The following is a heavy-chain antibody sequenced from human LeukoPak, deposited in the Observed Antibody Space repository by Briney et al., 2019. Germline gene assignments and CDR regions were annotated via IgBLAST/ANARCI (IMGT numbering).Heavy chain of an antibody. CDR3: ATHRITGWYRGIGDY. CDR2: FDPEDGET. D-gene: IGHD6-19*01. CDR1: GYTLTELS. V-gene: IGHV1-24*01. Sequence: ASVKVSCTVSGYTLTELSMHWVRQAPGKGLEWMGGFDPEDGETIYAQKFQGRVTMTEDTSTDTAYMELSSLRSEDTAVYYCATHRITGWYRGIGDYWGQETLVTVSS. J-gene: IGHJ4*02.